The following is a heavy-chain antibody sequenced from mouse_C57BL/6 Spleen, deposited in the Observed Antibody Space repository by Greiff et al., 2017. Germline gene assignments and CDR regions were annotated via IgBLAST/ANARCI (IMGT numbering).Heavy chain of an antibody. CDR2: INPGSGGT. V-gene: IGHV1-54*01. CDR3: ARSSDGYSAWFAY. Sequence: VQLQQSGAELVRPGTSVKVSCKASGYAFTNYLIEWVKQRPGQGLEWIGVINPGSGGTNYNEKFKGKATLTADKSSSTAYMQLSSLTSEDSAVYFCARSSDGYSAWFAYWGQGTLVTVSA. D-gene: IGHD2-3*01. J-gene: IGHJ3*01. CDR1: GYAFTNYL.